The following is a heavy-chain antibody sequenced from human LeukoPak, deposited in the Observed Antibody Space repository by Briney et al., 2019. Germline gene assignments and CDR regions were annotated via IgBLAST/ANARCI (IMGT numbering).Heavy chain of an antibody. V-gene: IGHV1-2*02. CDR2: INPNGGGT. CDR1: GYTFTGYY. J-gene: IGHJ4*02. D-gene: IGHD5-24*01. Sequence: ASVKVSCKASGYTFTGYYMHWVRQAPGQGLEWMGWINPNGGGTNYAQKFQGRVTMTRDTSISTAYMELSRLRSDDTAVYYCARADRDGYTFDYWGQGTLVTVSS. CDR3: ARADRDGYTFDY.